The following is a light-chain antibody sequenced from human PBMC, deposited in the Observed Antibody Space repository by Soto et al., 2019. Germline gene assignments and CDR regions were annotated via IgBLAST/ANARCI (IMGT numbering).Light chain of an antibody. Sequence: DIQMTQSPSSLSASVGDRVTITCRASQGISNYLAWYQQKPGKVPKLLIYAAYTLQSGVPSRFSGSGSGTAFTLTISSLQPEDAATYYGQKSNSASPYNFGQGTKVESK. CDR2: AAY. CDR3: QKSNSASPYN. J-gene: IGKJ2*01. V-gene: IGKV1-27*01. CDR1: QGISNY.